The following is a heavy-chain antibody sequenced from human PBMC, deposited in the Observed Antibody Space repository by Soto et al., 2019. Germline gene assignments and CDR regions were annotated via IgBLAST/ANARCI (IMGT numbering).Heavy chain of an antibody. V-gene: IGHV4-34*01. Sequence: PSETLSLTCAVYGGSFIGYHWTWIHQPPGRGLDWIGEITHRGSPNYNPSLKSRVTISVDTSKNQFSLNLRSVTAADTAVYYCARIPGSDYSDPHDFWGQGTLVTSPQ. J-gene: IGHJ4*02. CDR3: ARIPGSDYSDPHDF. CDR1: GGSFIGYH. CDR2: ITHRGSP. D-gene: IGHD4-17*01.